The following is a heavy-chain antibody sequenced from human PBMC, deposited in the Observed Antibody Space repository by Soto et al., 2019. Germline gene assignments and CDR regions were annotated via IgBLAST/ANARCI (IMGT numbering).Heavy chain of an antibody. J-gene: IGHJ4*02. CDR1: GGSISSSNW. CDR3: ARDSSGWDVWDYFDY. V-gene: IGHV4-4*02. CDR2: IYHSGST. Sequence: SETLSLTCAVSGGSISSSNWWSWVRQPPGKGLEWIGEIYHSGSTNYNPSLKSRVTISVDKSKNQFSLKLSSVTAADTAVYYCARDSSGWDVWDYFDYWGQGTLVTVSS. D-gene: IGHD6-19*01.